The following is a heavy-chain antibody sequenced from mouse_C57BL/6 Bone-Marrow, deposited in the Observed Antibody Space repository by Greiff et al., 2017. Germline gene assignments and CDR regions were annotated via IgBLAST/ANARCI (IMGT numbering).Heavy chain of an antibody. D-gene: IGHD2-1*01. CDR1: EYEFPSHD. V-gene: IGHV5-2*01. CDR2: INSDGGTT. Sequence: EVKLMESGGGLVQPGESLKLSCESNEYEFPSHDMSWVRKTPEKRLELVAAINSDGGTTYYPDTMERRFIISRDNTKKTLYLQMSSLRTEDSAWYYGARHGNYDYWGQGTTLTVSS. CDR3: ARHGNYDY. J-gene: IGHJ2*01.